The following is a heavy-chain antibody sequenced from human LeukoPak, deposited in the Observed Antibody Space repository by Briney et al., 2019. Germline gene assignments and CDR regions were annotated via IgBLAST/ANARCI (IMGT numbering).Heavy chain of an antibody. J-gene: IGHJ4*02. CDR1: GFTFSSYA. CDR2: ISGSSGST. D-gene: IGHD4-17*01. V-gene: IGHV3-23*01. CDR3: ARRAADYGDSYFDY. Sequence: PGGSLRLSCPASGFTFSSYAMSWVRQAPGKGLEWVSAISGSSGSTYYADSVKGRFTISRDNSKNTLYLQMNSLRAEDTAVYYCARRAADYGDSYFDYWGQGTLVTVPS.